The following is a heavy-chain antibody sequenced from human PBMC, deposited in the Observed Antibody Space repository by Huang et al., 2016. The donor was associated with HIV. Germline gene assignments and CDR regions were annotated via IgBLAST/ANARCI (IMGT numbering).Heavy chain of an antibody. V-gene: IGHV3-30*18. CDR2: ISHDGNNK. CDR1: GFPFSSYG. D-gene: IGHD1-26*01. Sequence: QVQLVESGGGVVQPGRSLRLSCAASGFPFSSYGIHWVRQAPGKGLEWVAAISHDGNNKNYLDPVKARFTSSRENSKTTVYLQMNSLRDDDTAVYYCAKGGDGTLFGLSAPFDYWGQGTLVTVSS. CDR3: AKGGDGTLFGLSAPFDY. J-gene: IGHJ4*02.